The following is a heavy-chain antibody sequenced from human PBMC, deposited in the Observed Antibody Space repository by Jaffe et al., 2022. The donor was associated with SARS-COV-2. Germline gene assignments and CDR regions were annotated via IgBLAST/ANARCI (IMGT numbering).Heavy chain of an antibody. CDR1: GFTFSSYA. CDR3: AKDLDSSGWLVGLALGY. Sequence: EVQLLESGGGLVQPGGSLRLSCAASGFTFSSYAMSWVRQAPGKGLEWVSAISGSGGSTYYADSVKGRFTISRDNSKNTLYLQMNSLRAEDTAVYYCAKDLDSSGWLVGLALGYWGQGTLVTVSS. V-gene: IGHV3-23*01. D-gene: IGHD6-19*01. CDR2: ISGSGGST. J-gene: IGHJ4*02.